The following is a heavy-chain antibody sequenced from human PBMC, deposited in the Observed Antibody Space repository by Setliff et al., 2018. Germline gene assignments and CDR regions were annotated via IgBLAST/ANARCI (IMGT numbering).Heavy chain of an antibody. CDR1: GFTFSNAW. V-gene: IGHV3-15*01. Sequence: GGSLRLSCAASGFTFSNAWMSWVRQAPGKGLEWVGRIKRESDGGTTDYAAPVKGRFTISRDDSKNTLYLQMNSLKTEDTAVYYCISLWLGYYGLDVWGQGATVTVSS. CDR3: ISLWLGYYGLDV. CDR2: IKRESDGGTT. D-gene: IGHD5-18*01. J-gene: IGHJ6*02.